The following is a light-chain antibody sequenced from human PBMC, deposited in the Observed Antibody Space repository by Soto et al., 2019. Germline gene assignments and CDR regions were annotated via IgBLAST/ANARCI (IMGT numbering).Light chain of an antibody. CDR1: SSDVGAYKY. CDR3: SSFTGPTTLDV. J-gene: IGLJ1*01. CDR2: GVS. V-gene: IGLV2-14*03. Sequence: QLVLTQPASVSGSPGQSVTISCTGTSSDVGAYKYVSWYQKHPGKAPKLMIYGVSNRPSGVSNRFSGSKSGNTAFLTISVLQPEDEADYYCSSFTGPTTLDVFGTGTKVTVL.